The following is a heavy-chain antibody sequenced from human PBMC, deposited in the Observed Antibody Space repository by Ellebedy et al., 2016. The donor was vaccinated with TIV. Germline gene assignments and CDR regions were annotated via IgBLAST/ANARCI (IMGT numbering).Heavy chain of an antibody. D-gene: IGHD6-13*01. CDR2: INAGNGNT. Sequence: AASVKVSCKASGYTFTSYVMHWVRQAPGQRLEWMGWINAGNGNTKYSQKFQGRDTITRDTSASTAYMELSSLRSEDTAVYYCARSAAGTVDYWGQGTQVTVSS. V-gene: IGHV1-3*01. CDR3: ARSAAGTVDY. CDR1: GYTFTSYV. J-gene: IGHJ4*02.